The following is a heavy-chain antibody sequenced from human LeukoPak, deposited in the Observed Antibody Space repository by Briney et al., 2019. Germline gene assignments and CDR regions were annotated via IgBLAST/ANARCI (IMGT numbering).Heavy chain of an antibody. CDR3: ARDQGLLVVAGRFGY. D-gene: IGHD6-19*01. V-gene: IGHV3-21*01. Sequence: RGSLRLSCAASGFTFSSYSMNWVRQAPGKGLEWVSSITSSSSYIYYADSVKGRFTISRDNAKNSLYLQMNSLRAEDTAVYYCARDQGLLVVAGRFGYWGQGTLVTVSS. J-gene: IGHJ4*02. CDR1: GFTFSSYS. CDR2: ITSSSSYI.